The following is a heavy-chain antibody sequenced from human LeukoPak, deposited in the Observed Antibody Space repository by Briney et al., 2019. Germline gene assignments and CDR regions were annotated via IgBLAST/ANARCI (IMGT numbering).Heavy chain of an antibody. V-gene: IGHV1-2*02. CDR1: GDTFTGYY. CDR2: INPNIGGT. Sequence: EASVKVSCKASGDTFTGYYMHWVRQAPGQGLEWMGWINPNIGGTNYAQKFQGRVTMTRYTSISTAYMELSRLRSDDTAVYYCARGSRATTFYYGSGSSIIFDYWGQGTLVTVSS. D-gene: IGHD3-10*01. J-gene: IGHJ4*02. CDR3: ARGSRATTFYYGSGSSIIFDY.